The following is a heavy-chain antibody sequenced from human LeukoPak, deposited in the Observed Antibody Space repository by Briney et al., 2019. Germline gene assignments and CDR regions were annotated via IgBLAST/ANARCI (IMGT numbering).Heavy chain of an antibody. Sequence: PGGSLRLSCAASGFTFSSYGMHWVRQAPDKGLEWVAVISYDGSNKYYADSVKGRFTISRDNSKNTLYLQMNSLRAEDTAVYYCAKEATVAATDYWGQGTLVTVSS. V-gene: IGHV3-30*18. CDR3: AKEATVAATDY. D-gene: IGHD6-19*01. CDR1: GFTFSSYG. CDR2: ISYDGSNK. J-gene: IGHJ4*02.